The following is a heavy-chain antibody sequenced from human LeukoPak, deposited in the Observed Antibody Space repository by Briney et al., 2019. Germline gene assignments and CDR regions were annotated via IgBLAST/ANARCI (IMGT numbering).Heavy chain of an antibody. V-gene: IGHV4-31*03. J-gene: IGHJ4*02. CDR1: GGSVSRGGYY. CDR2: TAYSEGT. D-gene: IGHD1-26*01. CDR3: ATADWESFYFDS. Sequence: SETLSLTCTVSGGSVSRGGYYWNWIRQHPGKGLEWIGFTAYSEGTYYNPSLMSRITISVDISQNQFSLKMRDVTAADTAVYFCATADWESFYFDSWGQGALVAVSS.